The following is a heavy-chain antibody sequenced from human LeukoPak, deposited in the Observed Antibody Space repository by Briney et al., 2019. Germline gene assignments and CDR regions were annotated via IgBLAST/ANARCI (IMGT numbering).Heavy chain of an antibody. Sequence: PMASVKVSCKASGFTFTSSAMQWVRQARGQRLEWIGWIVVGSGNTNYAQKFQERVTITRDMSTSTAYMELSSLRSEDTAVYYCAADGGSGSYYSPFDYWGQGTLVTVSS. CDR2: IVVGSGNT. D-gene: IGHD1-26*01. V-gene: IGHV1-58*02. J-gene: IGHJ4*02. CDR1: GFTFTSSA. CDR3: AADGGSGSYYSPFDY.